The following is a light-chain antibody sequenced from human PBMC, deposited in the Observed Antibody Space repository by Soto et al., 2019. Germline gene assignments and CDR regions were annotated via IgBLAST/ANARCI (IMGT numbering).Light chain of an antibody. CDR3: HQYNSWPPGT. J-gene: IGKJ2*01. CDR2: DAS. V-gene: IGKV3-15*01. CDR1: PAIASF. Sequence: TQSPSSLSASVGDRVTITCRASPAIASFLAWYQQKPGQAPRLLISDASTRATGIPARFSGSGSGTEFTLTISSLQSEDFALYYCHQYNSWPPGTFGQGTKVDIK.